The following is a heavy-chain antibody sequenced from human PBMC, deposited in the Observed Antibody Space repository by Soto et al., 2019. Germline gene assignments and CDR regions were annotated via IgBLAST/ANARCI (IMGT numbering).Heavy chain of an antibody. J-gene: IGHJ4*02. V-gene: IGHV3-21*06. D-gene: IGHD5-12*01. CDR1: GFTFNTYA. Sequence: GGSLRLSCAASGFTFNTYAMSWVRQSPGMGLEWVSFVSGGSSYIYYADSVKGRFTISRDNVKDSLHLQMNSLRDEDTAIYYCARGKYIDYWGQGTLVTVSS. CDR2: VSGGSSYI. CDR3: ARGKYIDY.